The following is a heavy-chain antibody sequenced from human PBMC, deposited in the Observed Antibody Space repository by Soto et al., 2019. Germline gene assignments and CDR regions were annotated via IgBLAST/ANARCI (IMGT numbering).Heavy chain of an antibody. CDR3: AKPRYITSTPPSDIDT. D-gene: IGHD3-10*01. CDR1: GFTFDDYV. V-gene: IGHV3-9*01. J-gene: IGHJ1*01. Sequence: GGSLRLSCSASGFTFDDYVMHRVRQVPGKGLEWVSSISRNSGIVDYADSVKGRFTISGDNSKNSLYLQMNSLRVEDTALYYFAKPRYITSTPPSDIDTWGQGTLVTVSS. CDR2: ISRNSGIV.